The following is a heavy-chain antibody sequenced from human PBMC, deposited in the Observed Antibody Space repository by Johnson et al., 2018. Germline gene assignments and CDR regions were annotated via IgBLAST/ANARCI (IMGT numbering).Heavy chain of an antibody. CDR3: TTLGGPDYYMDV. V-gene: IGHV3-15*07. CDR2: IKSKTDGGTT. D-gene: IGHD3-16*01. J-gene: IGHJ6*03. Sequence: EVQLVETGGGLVKXGGSXRLXCAASGFTFSNAWMNWVRQAPGKGLEWVGRIKSKTDGGTTDYAAPVKGRFTISRDDSKNTLYLQMNSLKTEDTAVYYCTTLGGPDYYMDVWGQGTTVTVSS. CDR1: GFTFSNAW.